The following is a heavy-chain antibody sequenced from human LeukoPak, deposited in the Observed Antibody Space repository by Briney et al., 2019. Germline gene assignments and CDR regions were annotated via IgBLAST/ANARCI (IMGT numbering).Heavy chain of an antibody. V-gene: IGHV3-30*04. D-gene: IGHD2-2*01. CDR1: GFTFSSYA. CDR2: ISYDGSNK. Sequence: GGSLRLSCAASGFTFSSYAMHWVRQAPGKGLEWVAVISYDGSNKYYADSVKGRFTISRDNSKNTLYLQMNSLRAEDTAVYYCARGPGVVPAAAHFDYWGQGTLVTVSS. J-gene: IGHJ4*02. CDR3: ARGPGVVPAAAHFDY.